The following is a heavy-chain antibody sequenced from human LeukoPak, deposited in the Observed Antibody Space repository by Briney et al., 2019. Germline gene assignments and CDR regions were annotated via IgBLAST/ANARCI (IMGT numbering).Heavy chain of an antibody. CDR3: ARDFFFKPTTAYEMDV. CDR2: ISSSSSYI. D-gene: IGHD1-1*01. Sequence: GGSLRISCAASGFPFSSYSMNLVRQAPGKGLVWVSSISSSSSYIYYADSVKCRFTISRDNAKNSLYLQMNSLRAEDTAVYYCARDFFFKPTTAYEMDVWGQGTTVTVSS. CDR1: GFPFSSYS. V-gene: IGHV3-21*01. J-gene: IGHJ6*02.